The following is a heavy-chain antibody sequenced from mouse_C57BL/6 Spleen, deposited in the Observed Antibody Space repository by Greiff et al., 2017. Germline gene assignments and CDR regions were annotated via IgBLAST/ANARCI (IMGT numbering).Heavy chain of an antibody. D-gene: IGHD2-1*01. CDR3: ARGGNYVDYAMDY. CDR2: ISSGSSTI. CDR1: GFTFSDSG. Sequence: EVKLVESGGGLVKPGGSLKLSCAASGFTFSDSGMHWVRQAPETGLEWVAYISSGSSTIYYADTVKGRFTISRDNAKNTLFLQMTSLRSEDTAMYYCARGGNYVDYAMDYWGQGTSVTVSS. J-gene: IGHJ4*01. V-gene: IGHV5-17*01.